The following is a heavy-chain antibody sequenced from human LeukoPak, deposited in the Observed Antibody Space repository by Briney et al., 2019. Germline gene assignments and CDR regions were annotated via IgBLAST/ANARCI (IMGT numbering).Heavy chain of an antibody. D-gene: IGHD2/OR15-2a*01. CDR2: ISSSSSYI. CDR1: GFSFSSYA. V-gene: IGHV3-21*01. CDR3: ARALFSARADYFDY. Sequence: PGGSLRLSCAASGFSFSSYAMSWVRQAPGKGLEWVSSISSSSSYIYYADSVKGRFTISRDNAKNSLYLQMNSLRAEDTAVYYCARALFSARADYFDYWGQGTLVTVSS. J-gene: IGHJ4*02.